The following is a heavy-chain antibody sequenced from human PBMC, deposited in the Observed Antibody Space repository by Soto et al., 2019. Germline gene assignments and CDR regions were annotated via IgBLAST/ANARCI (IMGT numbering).Heavy chain of an antibody. CDR2: INHSGST. J-gene: IGHJ4*02. Sequence: PSETLSLTCAVYGGSFSGYYWSWIRQPPGKGLEWIGEINHSGSTNYNPSLKSRVTISVDTSKNQFSLKLSSLTAADTAVYYCARGFPRNQPEYSSSAIVDYWGQGTLVTVSS. CDR3: ARGFPRNQPEYSSSAIVDY. CDR1: GGSFSGYY. D-gene: IGHD6-6*01. V-gene: IGHV4-34*01.